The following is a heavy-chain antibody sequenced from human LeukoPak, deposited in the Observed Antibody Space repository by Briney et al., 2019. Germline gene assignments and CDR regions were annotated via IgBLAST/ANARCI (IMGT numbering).Heavy chain of an antibody. CDR2: INTNTGNP. V-gene: IGHV7-4-1*02. CDR1: GYTFTSYA. CDR3: AREDRKVSILWWSDLEDGMDV. Sequence: GASVKVSCKASGYTFTSYAMNWVRQAPGQGLEWMGWINTNTGNPTYAQGFTGRFVFSLDTSVSTAYLQISSLKAEDTAVYYCAREDRKVSILWWSDLEDGMDVWGQGTTVTVSS. D-gene: IGHD2-21*01. J-gene: IGHJ6*02.